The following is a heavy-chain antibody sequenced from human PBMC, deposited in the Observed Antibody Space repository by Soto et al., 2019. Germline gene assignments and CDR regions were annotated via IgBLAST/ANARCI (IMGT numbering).Heavy chain of an antibody. CDR2: ISGNSGSI. D-gene: IGHD2-15*01. V-gene: IGHV3-9*01. CDR1: GFTFDDYA. Sequence: EVQLVESGGGLVQPGRSLRLSCAASGFTFDDYAMHWVRQAPGKGLEWVSGISGNSGSIGYADSVKGRFTISRDNAKNSLYLQMNSRRAEDTALYYCAKVLTSRGGYYGMDVWGQGTTVTVSS. CDR3: AKVLTSRGGYYGMDV. J-gene: IGHJ6*02.